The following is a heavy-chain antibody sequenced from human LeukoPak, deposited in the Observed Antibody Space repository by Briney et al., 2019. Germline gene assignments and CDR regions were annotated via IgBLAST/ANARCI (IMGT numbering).Heavy chain of an antibody. CDR1: GYTFTVYF. CDR3: ARELNYDSSGYYFDY. V-gene: IGHV1-2*02. J-gene: IGHJ4*02. CDR2: INPNSGGT. Sequence: ASVKVSCKASGYTFTVYFMHWVRQAPGQGLEWMGWINPNSGGTNYAQKFQGRVTMTRDTSISTAYMELSRQTSDDTAVYYCARELNYDSSGYYFDYWGQGTLVTVSS. D-gene: IGHD3-22*01.